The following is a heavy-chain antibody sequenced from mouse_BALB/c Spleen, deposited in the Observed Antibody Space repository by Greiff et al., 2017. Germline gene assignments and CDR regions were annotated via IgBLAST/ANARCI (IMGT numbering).Heavy chain of an antibody. V-gene: IGHV1-20*02. CDR2: INPYNGDT. Sequence: VQLQQSGPELVKPGASVKISCKASGYSFTGYFMNWVMQSHGKSLEWIGRINPYNGDTFYNQKFKGKATLTVDKSSSTAHMELRSLASEDSAVYYCASYYYGSSYVTYWGQGTLVTVSA. CDR1: GYSFTGYF. J-gene: IGHJ3*01. D-gene: IGHD1-1*01. CDR3: ASYYYGSSYVTY.